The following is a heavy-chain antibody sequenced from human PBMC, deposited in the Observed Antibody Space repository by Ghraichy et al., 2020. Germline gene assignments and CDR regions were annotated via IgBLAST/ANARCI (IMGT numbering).Heavy chain of an antibody. Sequence: LSLTCAASGFTFSDYYMSWIRQAPGKGLEWVSYISSSGSITYYADSVKGRFTISRDNPKKSLFLQMNSLRAEDTAVYYCAIRDEYTGYDYWGQGTKVTVPS. V-gene: IGHV3-11*01. CDR3: AIRDEYTGYDY. D-gene: IGHD5-12*01. CDR2: ISSSGSIT. CDR1: GFTFSDYY. J-gene: IGHJ4*03.